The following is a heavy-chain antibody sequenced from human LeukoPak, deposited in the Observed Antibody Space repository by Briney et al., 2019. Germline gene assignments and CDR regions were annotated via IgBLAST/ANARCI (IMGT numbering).Heavy chain of an antibody. D-gene: IGHD6-19*01. J-gene: IGHJ4*02. Sequence: GGSLRLSCTASGFTFGDYAMHWVRQAPGKGLEWVGFVSSKAYDGTTQYASSVKGRFIISRDDSKSIAYLQVNTLKTDDTAVYYRTYGSGWFFERWGQGTLVTVSS. CDR3: TYGSGWFFER. CDR2: VSSKAYDGTT. CDR1: GFTFGDYA. V-gene: IGHV3-49*04.